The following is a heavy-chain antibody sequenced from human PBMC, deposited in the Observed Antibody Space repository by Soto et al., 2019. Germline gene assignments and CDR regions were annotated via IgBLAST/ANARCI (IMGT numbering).Heavy chain of an antibody. CDR1: GFTLSTYG. Sequence: PGXSLRLSCAASGFTLSTYGMHWFRQAPVKGLEWVAVIWYDGSKKYYADSVKGRFTISRDNSKNMLYLEMNSLRAEDTAVYYCARVRGGSGTYPPLYWGQGTLVTVSS. J-gene: IGHJ4*02. CDR3: ARVRGGSGTYPPLY. D-gene: IGHD3-10*01. CDR2: IWYDGSKK. V-gene: IGHV3-33*01.